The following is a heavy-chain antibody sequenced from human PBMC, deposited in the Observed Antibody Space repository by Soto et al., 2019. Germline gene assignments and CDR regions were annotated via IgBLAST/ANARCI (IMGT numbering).Heavy chain of an antibody. J-gene: IGHJ4*02. CDR3: AAFTYYYDSSGTTIDY. V-gene: IGHV1-58*01. Sequence: SVKVSCKASGFTFTSSAVQWVRQARGQRLEWIGWIVVGSGNTNYAQKFQERVTITRDMSTSTAYMELSSLRSEDTAVYYCAAFTYYYDSSGTTIDYWGQGTLVTVSS. CDR2: IVVGSGNT. CDR1: GFTFTSSA. D-gene: IGHD3-22*01.